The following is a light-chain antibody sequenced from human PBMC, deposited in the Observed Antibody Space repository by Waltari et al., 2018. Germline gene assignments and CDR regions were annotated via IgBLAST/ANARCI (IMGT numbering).Light chain of an antibody. CDR1: QSLVNSDGNTY. V-gene: IGKV2-30*01. CDR2: KVS. CDR3: LQHTHWPHT. Sequence: DVVMTQSPLSLPVTLGQPASISCRSSQSLVNSDGNTYLHWFQQRPGQSPRRLIYKVSNRGSGVPDRFSGSGSGTDFTLKISRVEAEDVGIYYCLQHTHWPHTFGGGTKVEIK. J-gene: IGKJ4*01.